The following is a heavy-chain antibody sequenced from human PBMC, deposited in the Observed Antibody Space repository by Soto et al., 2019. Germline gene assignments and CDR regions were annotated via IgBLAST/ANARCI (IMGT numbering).Heavy chain of an antibody. CDR3: ARDPSYLDDIVVVVAATSDWYFDL. Sequence: GGSLRLSCAASGFTFSSYSMNWVRQAPGKGLEWVSSISSSSSYIYYADSVKGRFTISRDNAKNSLYLQMNSLRAEDTAVYYCARDPSYLDDIVVVVAATSDWYFDLWGRGTLVTVSS. D-gene: IGHD2-15*01. CDR1: GFTFSSYS. CDR2: ISSSSSYI. V-gene: IGHV3-21*01. J-gene: IGHJ2*01.